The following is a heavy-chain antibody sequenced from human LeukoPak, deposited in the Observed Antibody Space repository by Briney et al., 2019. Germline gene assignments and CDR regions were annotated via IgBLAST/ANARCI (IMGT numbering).Heavy chain of an antibody. D-gene: IGHD3-16*01. CDR3: ASYTGPYYYYYYMDV. Sequence: SETLSLTCTVSGGSISSYYWGWIRQPPGKGLEWIGSIYYSGGTYYNPSLKSRVTISVDTSKNQFSLKLSSVTAADTAVYYCASYTGPYYYYYYMDVWGKGTTVTVSS. J-gene: IGHJ6*03. CDR1: GGSISSYY. V-gene: IGHV4-39*07. CDR2: IYYSGGT.